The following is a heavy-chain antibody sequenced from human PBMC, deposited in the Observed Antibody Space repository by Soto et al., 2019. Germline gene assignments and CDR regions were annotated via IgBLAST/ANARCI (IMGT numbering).Heavy chain of an antibody. CDR1: GFTFSSYS. CDR3: ARAGESIAENYYYYYMDV. J-gene: IGHJ6*03. Sequence: GGSLRLSCAASGFTFSSYSMNWVRQAPGKGLEWVSYISSSSTTYYADSVKGRFTISRDNAKNSLYLQMNSLRAEDTAVYYCARAGESIAENYYYYYMDVWGKGTTVTVSS. V-gene: IGHV3-48*01. CDR2: ISSSSTT. D-gene: IGHD6-6*01.